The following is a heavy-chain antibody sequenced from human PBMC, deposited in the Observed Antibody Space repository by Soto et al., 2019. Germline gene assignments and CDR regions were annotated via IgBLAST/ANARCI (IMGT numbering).Heavy chain of an antibody. Sequence: ASVKVSCKVSGYTLTELSMHWVRQAPGKGLEWMGGFDPEDGETIYAQKFQGRVTMTEDTSTDTAYMELSSLRSEDTAVYYCATTRSTYDFWSGYYGYWGQGTLVTVSS. D-gene: IGHD3-3*01. CDR1: GYTLTELS. V-gene: IGHV1-24*01. CDR2: FDPEDGET. J-gene: IGHJ4*02. CDR3: ATTRSTYDFWSGYYGY.